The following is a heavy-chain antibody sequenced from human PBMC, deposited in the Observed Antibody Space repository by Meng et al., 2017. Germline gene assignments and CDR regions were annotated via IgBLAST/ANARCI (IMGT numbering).Heavy chain of an antibody. CDR2: IIPIFGTA. V-gene: IGHV1-69*05. J-gene: IGHJ5*02. CDR1: GGTFSSYA. Sequence: SVKVSCKASGGTFSSYAISWVRQAPGQGLEWMGGIIPIFGTANYAQKFQGRVTITTDESTSTAYMELSSLRSEDTAVYYCARSELVGATTWFDPWGQGTLVTVSS. CDR3: ARSELVGATTWFDP. D-gene: IGHD1-26*01.